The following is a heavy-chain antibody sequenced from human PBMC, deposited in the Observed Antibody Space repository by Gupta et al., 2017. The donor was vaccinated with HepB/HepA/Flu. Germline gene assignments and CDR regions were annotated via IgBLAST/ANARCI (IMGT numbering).Heavy chain of an antibody. CDR1: GFTFDAYA. CDR3: AKARYSSSWPGPFFDY. Sequence: EVQLVESGGGLVQPGRSLRLSCAASGFTFDAYAMHWVRQAPGKGLEWVSGISWNSGSIGYADSVKGRFTISRDNAKNSLYLQMNSLRAEDTALYYCAKARYSSSWPGPFFDYWGQGTLVTVSS. CDR2: ISWNSGSI. V-gene: IGHV3-9*01. J-gene: IGHJ4*02. D-gene: IGHD6-13*01.